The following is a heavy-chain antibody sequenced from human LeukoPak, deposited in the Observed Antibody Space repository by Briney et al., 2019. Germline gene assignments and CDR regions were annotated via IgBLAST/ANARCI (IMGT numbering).Heavy chain of an antibody. J-gene: IGHJ6*02. V-gene: IGHV4-39*07. CDR2: IYYSGST. CDR1: GGSISGSFYY. D-gene: IGHD5/OR15-5a*01. Sequence: PSETLSLTCTVSGGSISGSFYYWGWIRQPPGKGLEWIGSIYYSGSTYYNPSLKSRVTISVDTSKNQFSLKLSSVTAADTAVYYCGVSYYYYYGMDVWGQGTTVTVSS. CDR3: GVSYYYYYGMDV.